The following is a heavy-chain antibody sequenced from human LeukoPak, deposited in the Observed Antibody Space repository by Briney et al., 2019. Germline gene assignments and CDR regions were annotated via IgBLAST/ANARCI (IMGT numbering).Heavy chain of an antibody. CDR1: GFTFDDYG. CDR2: INWNGGST. J-gene: IGHJ4*02. Sequence: GGSLRLSCAASGFTFDDYGMSWVRQAPGKGLEWVSGINWNGGSTGYADSVKGRFTISRDNAKSSLYLQMNSLRAEDTALYHCARVDYGDYQYYFDYWGQGTLVTVSS. V-gene: IGHV3-20*01. D-gene: IGHD4-17*01. CDR3: ARVDYGDYQYYFDY.